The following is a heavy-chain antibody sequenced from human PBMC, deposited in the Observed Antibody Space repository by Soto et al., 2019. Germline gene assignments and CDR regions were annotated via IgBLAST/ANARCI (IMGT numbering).Heavy chain of an antibody. CDR3: ARDGSDNYWGSRYRYSYV. D-gene: IGHD3-16*01. CDR1: GGSITNGDYY. V-gene: IGHV4-30-4*01. J-gene: IGHJ6*02. Sequence: SETLSLTCTVSGGSITNGDYYWSWIRQPPGKGLEWVGCIYYSGNTFYNPSLKSRLTISVDTSKNQFSLKLSSLTAADTAVYYCARDGSDNYWGSRYRYSYVWGRGTTDTGS. CDR2: IYYSGNT.